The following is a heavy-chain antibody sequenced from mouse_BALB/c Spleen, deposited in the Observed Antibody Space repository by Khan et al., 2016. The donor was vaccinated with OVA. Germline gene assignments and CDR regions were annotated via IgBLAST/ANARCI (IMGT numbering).Heavy chain of an antibody. V-gene: IGHV1-63*01. Sequence: QVQLKQSGAEMVRPGTSVKISCKTSGYTFTNYWLAWLKQRPGHGPEWIGDIFPGGTYTNYNENLKDKATLTADKFYSTAYMQLSSLTSEDYAVYVFARYQRGTYDAMDYWGQGTSVTVSS. CDR1: GYTFTNYW. CDR2: IFPGGTYT. CDR3: ARYQRGTYDAMDY. D-gene: IGHD2-14*01. J-gene: IGHJ4*01.